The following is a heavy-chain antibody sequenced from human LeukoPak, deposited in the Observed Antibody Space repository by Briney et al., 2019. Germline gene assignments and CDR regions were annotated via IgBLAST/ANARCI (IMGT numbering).Heavy chain of an antibody. CDR2: INPNSGGT. Sequence: ASVKVSCKASGYTFTAYYMHWVRQAPGQGLEWMGWINPNSGGTNYGEKFQGRVTMTRDTSLSSAYLELSSLRSDDTALYYCARVSCSAGSCYMSNWFDSWGQGTLVTVSS. V-gene: IGHV1-2*02. J-gene: IGHJ5*01. D-gene: IGHD2-15*01. CDR3: ARVSCSAGSCYMSNWFDS. CDR1: GYTFTAYY.